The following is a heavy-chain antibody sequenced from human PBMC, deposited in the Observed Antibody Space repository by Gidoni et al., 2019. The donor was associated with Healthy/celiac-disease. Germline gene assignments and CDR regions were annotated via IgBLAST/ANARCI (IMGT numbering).Heavy chain of an antibody. CDR1: GFTSCSQG. CDR2: ISYDGSNK. V-gene: IGHV3-30*18. Sequence: QVQLVEYGGGVVQPGRSRRLSCAASGFTSCSQGMHWVRQAPGKGLDWVAVISYDGSNKYYADSVKGRFTISRDNSKNTLYLQMNSLRAEDTAVYYCAKDQVYYDSSGFDLWGRGTLVTVSS. D-gene: IGHD3-22*01. J-gene: IGHJ2*01. CDR3: AKDQVYYDSSGFDL.